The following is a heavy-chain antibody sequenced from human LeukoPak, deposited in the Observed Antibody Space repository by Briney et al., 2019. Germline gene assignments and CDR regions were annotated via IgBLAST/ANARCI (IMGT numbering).Heavy chain of an antibody. Sequence: GGSLRLSRAASGFTFSSYSMNWVRQAPGKGLEWVSYISSVGGTTYYADSVKGRFTISRDNSKNTLYLQMNSLRAEDTAVYYCARDGVRVAGTDTAMATEYYYYGMDVWGQGTTVTVSS. V-gene: IGHV3-48*01. CDR2: ISSVGGTT. CDR3: ARDGVRVAGTDTAMATEYYYYGMDV. D-gene: IGHD5-18*01. J-gene: IGHJ6*02. CDR1: GFTFSSYS.